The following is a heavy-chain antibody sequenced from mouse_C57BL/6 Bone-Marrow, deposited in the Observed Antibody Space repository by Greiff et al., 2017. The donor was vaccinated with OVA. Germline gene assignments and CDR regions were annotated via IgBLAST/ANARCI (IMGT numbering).Heavy chain of an antibody. V-gene: IGHV10-1*01. J-gene: IGHJ3*01. CDR3: VRPLFAY. CDR2: IRSKSNNYAT. Sequence: AASGFSFNTYAMNRVRQAPGKGLEWVARIRSKSNNYATYYADSVKDRFTISRDDSESMLYLQMNNLKTEDTAMYYCVRPLFAYWGQGTLVTVSA. CDR1: GFSFNTYA.